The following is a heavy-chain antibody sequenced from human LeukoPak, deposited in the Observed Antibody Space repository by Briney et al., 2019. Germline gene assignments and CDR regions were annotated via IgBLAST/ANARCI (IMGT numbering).Heavy chain of an antibody. CDR2: INQDKSSK. Sequence: GGSLRLSCAASGFSIGDYWMSWVRQAPGKGLEWVANINQDKSSKAYVDSVKGRFTISRDNAKNSLYLQMNSLRAEGTAVYYCWHPMIQGAVSWGQGTLVTASS. CDR3: WHPMIQGAVS. J-gene: IGHJ5*02. CDR1: GFSIGDYW. D-gene: IGHD3-10*01. V-gene: IGHV3-7*01.